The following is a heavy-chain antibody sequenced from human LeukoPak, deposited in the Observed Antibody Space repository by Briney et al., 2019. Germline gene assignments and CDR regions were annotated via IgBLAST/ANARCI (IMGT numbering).Heavy chain of an antibody. CDR2: IYYSGST. CDR1: GGSISSGGYY. V-gene: IGHV4-31*03. D-gene: IGHD4-17*01. Sequence: SETLSLTCTVSGGSISSGGYYWSWLRQHPGKGLEWIGYIYYSGSTYYNPSLKSRVTISVDTSKNQFSLNLSSVTAADTAVYYCARGQGTVTTHWGQGTLVTVSS. J-gene: IGHJ4*02. CDR3: ARGQGTVTTH.